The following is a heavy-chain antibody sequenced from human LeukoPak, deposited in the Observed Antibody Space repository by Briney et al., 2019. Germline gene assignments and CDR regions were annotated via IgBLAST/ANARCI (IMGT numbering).Heavy chain of an antibody. V-gene: IGHV4-34*01. CDR1: GGSFSGYY. J-gene: IGHJ4*02. D-gene: IGHD3-3*01. CDR2: INHSGST. CDR3: ARRPRYDFWSGYYN. Sequence: TSETLSLTCAVYGGSFSGYYWSWIRQPPGKGLEWIGEINHSGSTNYNPSLKSRVTISVDTSKNQFPLKLSSVTAADTAVYYCARRPRYDFWSGYYNWGQGTLVTVSS.